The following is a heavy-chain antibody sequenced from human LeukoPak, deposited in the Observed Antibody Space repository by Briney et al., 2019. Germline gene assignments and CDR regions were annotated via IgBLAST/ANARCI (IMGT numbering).Heavy chain of an antibody. J-gene: IGHJ4*02. CDR2: IYHSGST. CDR3: ARQGTYYDSSGYSFDY. Sequence: SETLSLTCTVSGGSISSSSYYWGWIRQPPGKGLEWIGSIYHSGSTYYNPSLKSRVTISVDTSKNQFSLKLSSVTAADTAVYYCARQGTYYDSSGYSFDYWGQGTLVTVSS. D-gene: IGHD3-22*01. V-gene: IGHV4-39*01. CDR1: GGSISSSSYY.